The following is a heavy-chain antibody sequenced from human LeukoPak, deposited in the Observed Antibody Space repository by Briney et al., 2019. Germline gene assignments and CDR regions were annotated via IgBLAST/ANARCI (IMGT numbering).Heavy chain of an antibody. CDR3: ARVHLYDSSGYYDY. D-gene: IGHD3-22*01. Sequence: SVKVSCKASGYTFTSYDINWVRQAPGQGLEWMGRIIPILGIANYAQKFQGRVTITADKSTSTAYMELSSLRSEDTAVYYCARVHLYDSSGYYDYWGQGTLVTVSS. V-gene: IGHV1-69*04. CDR1: GYTFTSYD. J-gene: IGHJ4*02. CDR2: IIPILGIA.